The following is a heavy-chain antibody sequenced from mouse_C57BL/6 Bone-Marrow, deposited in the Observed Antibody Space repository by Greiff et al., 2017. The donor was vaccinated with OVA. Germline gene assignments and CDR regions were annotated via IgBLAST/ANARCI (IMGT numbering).Heavy chain of an antibody. CDR3: ARWWDSSGLFDY. Sequence: QVHVKQSGAELVKPGASVKISCKASGYAFSSYWMNWVKQRPGKGLEWIGQIYPGDGDTNYNGKFKGKATLTADKSSSTAYMQLSSLTSEDSAVYFCARWWDSSGLFDYWGQGTTLTVSS. D-gene: IGHD3-2*02. V-gene: IGHV1-80*01. CDR2: IYPGDGDT. J-gene: IGHJ2*01. CDR1: GYAFSSYW.